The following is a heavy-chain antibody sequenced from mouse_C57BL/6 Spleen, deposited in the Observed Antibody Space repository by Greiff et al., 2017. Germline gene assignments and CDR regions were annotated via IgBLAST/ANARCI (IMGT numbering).Heavy chain of an antibody. Sequence: QVQLQQSGAELVRPGTSVKVSCKASGYAFTNYLIEWVKQRPGQGLEWIGVINPGSGGTNYNEQFKGKATLTADKSSSTAYMQLSSLTSEDSAVYFCARGDYYGSSDWYFDVWGTGTTVTVSS. CDR2: INPGSGGT. J-gene: IGHJ1*03. CDR1: GYAFTNYL. D-gene: IGHD1-1*01. CDR3: ARGDYYGSSDWYFDV. V-gene: IGHV1-54*01.